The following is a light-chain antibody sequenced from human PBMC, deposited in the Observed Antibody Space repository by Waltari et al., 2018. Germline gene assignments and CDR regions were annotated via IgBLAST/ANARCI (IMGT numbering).Light chain of an antibody. CDR2: EGN. V-gene: IGLV2-23*01. CDR3: CSYAGGSTYVV. J-gene: IGLJ2*01. CDR1: SSDVGNYNL. Sequence: QSALTQPASVSGSPGQSITISCTGTSSDVGNYNLVSGYQQHPGKAPKLMIYEGNKRPSGVSHRFSGSKSGNTASLTISGLQAEDEADYHCCSYAGGSTYVVFGGGTKLTVL.